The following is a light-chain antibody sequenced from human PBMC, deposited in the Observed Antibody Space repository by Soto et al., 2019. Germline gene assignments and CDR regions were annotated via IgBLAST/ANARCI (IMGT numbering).Light chain of an antibody. CDR1: QKISKF. CDR3: QQYNSYYRA. CDR2: DAS. J-gene: IGKJ1*01. Sequence: IQMTQSPFSLSASIGDRVSFPCQASQKISKFLNWYQQKPGKDPKLLXXDASSLESWVPSRFSGSGSGTEFTLNISSLQPDDFATYYCQQYNSYYRAVGQGTKV. V-gene: IGKV1-5*01.